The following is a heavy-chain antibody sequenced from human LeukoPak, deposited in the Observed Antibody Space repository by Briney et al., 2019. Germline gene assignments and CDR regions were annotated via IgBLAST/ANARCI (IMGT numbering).Heavy chain of an antibody. J-gene: IGHJ4*02. CDR3: VRDGKGSNRIGYYFDY. CDR2: ISSSGSTI. V-gene: IGHV3-48*03. D-gene: IGHD6-13*01. CDR1: GFTFSSYE. Sequence: PGGSLRLSCAASGFTFSSYEMNWVRQAPGKGLEWVSYISSSGSTIYYAASVKGRFTISRDNAKNSLYLQMNSLRAEDTAVYYCVRDGKGSNRIGYYFDYWGQGTLVTVSS.